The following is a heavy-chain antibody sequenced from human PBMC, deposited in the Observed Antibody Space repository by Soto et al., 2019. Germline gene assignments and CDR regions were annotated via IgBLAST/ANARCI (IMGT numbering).Heavy chain of an antibody. CDR1: GFDFKTYG. D-gene: IGHD1-20*01. J-gene: IGHJ4*02. CDR2: IGFDGTNI. V-gene: IGHV3-33*01. CDR3: VRTACVINNCSYRGVR. Sequence: QGQLVESGGGVVQPGRSLRLSCVASGFDFKTYGMHWVRQAPGKGLEWVAVIGFDGTNIQYSDSVRGRFSISRDNSENTVSLQMNSLRVEDTALYYCVRTACVINNCSYRGVRWGQGTLVTV.